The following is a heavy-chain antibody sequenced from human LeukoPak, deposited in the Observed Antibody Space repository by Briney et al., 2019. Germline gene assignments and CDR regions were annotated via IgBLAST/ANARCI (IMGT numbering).Heavy chain of an antibody. CDR2: IYSGGTT. D-gene: IGHD6-19*01. Sequence: GGSLRLSCAASGFTVSSNYMSWVRQAPGKGLEWVSVIYSGGTTYYADSVKGRLTISRDNSKNTLYLQMNSLTAEDTAVYYCASSSDSSGWSFDYWGQGTLVTVSS. J-gene: IGHJ4*02. CDR1: GFTVSSNY. V-gene: IGHV3-53*01. CDR3: ASSSDSSGWSFDY.